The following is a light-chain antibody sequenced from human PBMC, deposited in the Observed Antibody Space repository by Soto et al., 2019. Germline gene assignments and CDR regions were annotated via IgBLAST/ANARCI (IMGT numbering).Light chain of an antibody. CDR1: QGISNH. V-gene: IGKV1-27*01. J-gene: IGKJ1*01. CDR3: QKYNGDPRT. Sequence: DLQMTQSPSSLSGSVGDRVTITCRASQGISNHVAWYQKKKGKVPKLLIYGASTLQSGVPSRLSGSGYGTDLTITISSMKNEDFATYYCQKYNGDPRTFGQGTKVDIK. CDR2: GAS.